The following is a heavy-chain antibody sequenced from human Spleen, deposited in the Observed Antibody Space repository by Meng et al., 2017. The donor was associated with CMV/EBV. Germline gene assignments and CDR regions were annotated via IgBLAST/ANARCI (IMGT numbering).Heavy chain of an antibody. D-gene: IGHD1/OR15-1a*01. Sequence: LPCTVSGGSMGSGTYHWAWIRQPPGKGLEWIGSIYYNGNTFYNPSLKSRVTISGDTSRNQFSLKVNSLTAADTAVYYCALTTVNWFDPWGHGTLVTVSS. CDR1: GGSMGSGTYH. CDR3: ALTTVNWFDP. J-gene: IGHJ5*02. CDR2: IYYNGNT. V-gene: IGHV4-39*07.